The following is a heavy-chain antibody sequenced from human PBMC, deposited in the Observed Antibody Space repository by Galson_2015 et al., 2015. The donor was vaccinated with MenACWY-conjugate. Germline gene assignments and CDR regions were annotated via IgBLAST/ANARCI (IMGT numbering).Heavy chain of an antibody. CDR3: ARGVNLASMAGY. Sequence: ETLYLTCTVSGGSINSYYWSWIRQPPGKGLEWIGYMYYSGSANYNPSLKSRVTISVDTSKNQFSLTMTSVTAADTAVYYCARGVNLASMAGYWGQGTLVTVSS. D-gene: IGHD3-3*02. J-gene: IGHJ4*02. CDR1: GGSINSYY. V-gene: IGHV4-59*01. CDR2: MYYSGSA.